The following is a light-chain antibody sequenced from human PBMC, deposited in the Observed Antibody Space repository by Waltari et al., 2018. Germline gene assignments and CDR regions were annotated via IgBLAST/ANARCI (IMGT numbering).Light chain of an antibody. J-gene: IGKJ2*01. CDR3: QQSSRLPYT. CDR1: QSLTSY. V-gene: IGKV3-11*01. Sequence: EIVLTQSPATLSLSPGERATLPCRASQSLTSYLAWYQQKPGQPPRLLIYDGSNRDTGIPARFSGSGSGTDFTLTISSLEPEDSASYFCQQSSRLPYTFGQGTKLEMK. CDR2: DGS.